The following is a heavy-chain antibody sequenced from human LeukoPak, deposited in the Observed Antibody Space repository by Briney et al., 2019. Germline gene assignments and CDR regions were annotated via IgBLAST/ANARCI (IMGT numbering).Heavy chain of an antibody. D-gene: IGHD3-22*01. CDR2: IYYSGST. Sequence: SETLSLTCTVSGGSISSYYWSWIRPPPGKGLEWIGYIYYSGSTNYNPSLKSRVTISVDTSKNQFSLKLSSVAAADTAVYYCARAPPYYYDSSGGFDYWGQGTLVTVSS. V-gene: IGHV4-59*08. J-gene: IGHJ4*02. CDR1: GGSISSYY. CDR3: ARAPPYYYDSSGGFDY.